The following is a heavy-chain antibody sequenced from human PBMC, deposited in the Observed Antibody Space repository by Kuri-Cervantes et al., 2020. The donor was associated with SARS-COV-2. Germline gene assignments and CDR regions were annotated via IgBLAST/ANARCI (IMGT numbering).Heavy chain of an antibody. CDR3: ARGGDGYMNWFDP. D-gene: IGHD5-24*01. V-gene: IGHV1-69*05. Sequence: SVKVSCKASRYTFTGYYMHWVRQAPGQGLEWMGGIIPIFGTANYAQKFQGRVTITTDESTSTAYMELSSLRSEDTAVYYCARGGDGYMNWFDPWGQGTLVTASS. J-gene: IGHJ5*02. CDR2: IIPIFGTA. CDR1: RYTFTGYY.